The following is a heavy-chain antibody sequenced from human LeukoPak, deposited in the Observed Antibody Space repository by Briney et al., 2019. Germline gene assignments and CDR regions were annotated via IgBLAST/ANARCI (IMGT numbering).Heavy chain of an antibody. CDR2: IYTSGST. Sequence: SETLSLTCTVSGGSISTYYWSWIRQPPGKGLEWIGYIYTSGSTNYNPSLESRATISLDTSKNQFSLRLTSVTAADTAVYYCVVTQKWLAFDYWGQGILVTVSS. CDR3: VVTQKWLAFDY. D-gene: IGHD6-19*01. J-gene: IGHJ4*02. V-gene: IGHV4-4*09. CDR1: GGSISTYY.